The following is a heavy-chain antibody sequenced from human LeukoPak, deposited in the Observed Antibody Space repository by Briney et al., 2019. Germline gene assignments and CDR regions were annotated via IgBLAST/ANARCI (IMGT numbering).Heavy chain of an antibody. CDR2: INSDGSST. J-gene: IGHJ4*02. D-gene: IGHD2/OR15-2a*01. CDR1: GFTFSSYA. CDR3: ARGRSNSFGY. Sequence: GGSLRLSCAASGFTFSSYAMSWVRQAPGKGLEWVSRINSDGSSTSYADSVKGRFTISRDNAKNTLYLQMNSLRAEDTAVYYCARGRSNSFGYWGQGTLVTVSS. V-gene: IGHV3-74*01.